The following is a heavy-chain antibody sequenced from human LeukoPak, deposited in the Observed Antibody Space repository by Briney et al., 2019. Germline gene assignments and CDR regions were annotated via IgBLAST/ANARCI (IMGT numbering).Heavy chain of an antibody. CDR2: KRYDGSNK. CDR1: GFTFSSYG. J-gene: IGHJ6*03. D-gene: IGHD3-3*01. CDR3: ANLAFGYDFWSGSPGGYYMGV. V-gene: IGHV3-30*02. Sequence: PGGSLRLSCAASGFTFSSYGMYWVRQAPGKGLEWVAFKRYDGSNKYYADSVKGRFTISRDNSKNTLYLQMNSLRAEDTAVYYCANLAFGYDFWSGSPGGYYMGVWGKRTTVTVSS.